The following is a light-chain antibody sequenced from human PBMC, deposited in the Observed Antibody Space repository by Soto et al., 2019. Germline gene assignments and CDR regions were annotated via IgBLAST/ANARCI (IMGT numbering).Light chain of an antibody. CDR3: QTWGTGIRV. Sequence: QSVLTQSPSASASLGASVKLTCTLSSGHSSYDIAWHQQQPEKGPRYLMKLTSDGSHSKGDGIPDRFSGSSSGAERYLTISSLQSEDEADYYCQTWGTGIRVFGGGTKLTVL. CDR2: LTSDGSH. CDR1: SGHSSYD. J-gene: IGLJ2*01. V-gene: IGLV4-69*01.